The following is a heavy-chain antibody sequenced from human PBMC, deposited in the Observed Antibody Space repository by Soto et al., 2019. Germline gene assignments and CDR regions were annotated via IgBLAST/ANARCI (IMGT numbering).Heavy chain of an antibody. CDR3: ARQAYQYDTNSFGC. J-gene: IGHJ4*02. D-gene: IGHD2-8*01. V-gene: IGHV5-51*01. CDR2: IYPGDSNT. Sequence: PGESLKISCKGSGYRFTTYWIGWVRQMPGKGLEWMGLIYPGDSNTRFSPSFQGQVTISVDMSISTAYLQWSSLRVSDTAMYYCARQAYQYDTNSFGCWGQGTLVTVSS. CDR1: GYRFTTYW.